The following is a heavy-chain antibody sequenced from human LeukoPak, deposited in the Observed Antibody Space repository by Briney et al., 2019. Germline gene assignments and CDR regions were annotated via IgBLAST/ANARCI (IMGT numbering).Heavy chain of an antibody. CDR1: GYTFTSYY. V-gene: IGHV1-46*01. CDR2: INPSGGST. J-gene: IGHJ3*02. CDR3: ARPSVVVAAASGSMDI. D-gene: IGHD2-2*01. Sequence: ASVKVSRKASGYTFTSYYMHWVRQAPGQGLEWMGLINPSGGSTSYAQKFQGRVTMTRDTSTSTVYMELSSLRSEDTALYYCARPSVVVAAASGSMDIWGQGTMVTVSS.